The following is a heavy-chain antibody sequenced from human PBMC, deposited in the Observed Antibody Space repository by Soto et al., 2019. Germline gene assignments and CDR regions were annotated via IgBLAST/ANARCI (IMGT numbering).Heavy chain of an antibody. Sequence: GGSLRLSGVVSGFTFSNDWMSWVRQAPGKGLELVARIMVDESNKQYVDSAKGRFTISRDNADNSLYLQMNSLRVEDTALYYCARDSGYGSGNSVNHYFDYWGQGTLVTVSS. J-gene: IGHJ4*02. CDR2: IMVDESNK. CDR3: ARDSGYGSGNSVNHYFDY. D-gene: IGHD3-10*01. CDR1: GFTFSNDW. V-gene: IGHV3-7*01.